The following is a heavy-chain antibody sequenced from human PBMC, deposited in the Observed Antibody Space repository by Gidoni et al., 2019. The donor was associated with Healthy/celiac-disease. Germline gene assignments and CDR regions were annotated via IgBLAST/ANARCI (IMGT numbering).Heavy chain of an antibody. V-gene: IGHV1-46*01. CDR2: INPSGGST. CDR3: ARAGVVVPAAIAGGWFDP. CDR1: GYTFTSYY. D-gene: IGHD2-2*02. J-gene: IGHJ5*02. Sequence: QVQLVQSGAEVKTPGASVKVSCLSSGYTFTSYYMHWVRQAPGQGLEWMGIINPSGGSTSYAQKFQGRVTMTRDTSTSTVYMELSSLRSEDTAVYYCARAGVVVPAAIAGGWFDPWGQGTLVTVSS.